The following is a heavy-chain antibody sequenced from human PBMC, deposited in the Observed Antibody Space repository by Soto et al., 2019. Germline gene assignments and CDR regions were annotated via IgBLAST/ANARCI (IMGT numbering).Heavy chain of an antibody. V-gene: IGHV1-2*02. CDR1: GYTFTGYY. CDR3: ARGIVVATYYYYGMDV. D-gene: IGHD1-26*01. Sequence: ASVKVSCKASGYTFTGYYMHWVRQAPGQGLEWMGWINPNSGGTNYAQKFQGRVTMTRDTSISTAYMELSRLRSDDTAVYYCARGIVVATYYYYGMDVWGQGTTVTVSS. J-gene: IGHJ6*02. CDR2: INPNSGGT.